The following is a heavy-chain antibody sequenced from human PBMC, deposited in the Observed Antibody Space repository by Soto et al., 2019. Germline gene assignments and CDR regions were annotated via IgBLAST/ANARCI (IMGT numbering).Heavy chain of an antibody. CDR3: AHSSRYAAFDI. V-gene: IGHV2-5*02. J-gene: IGHJ3*02. CDR1: GFSLSATGVS. Sequence: QITLKESGPALVKDTQTLTLTCAFSGFSLSATGVSVGWIRQPPGKALEWLALVFWDDEKRYSPSLRNRLTITKDTSKNQMVLTMTNVDPADTATFYCAHSSRYAAFDIWGQGTLVTVSS. CDR2: VFWDDEK. D-gene: IGHD3-9*01.